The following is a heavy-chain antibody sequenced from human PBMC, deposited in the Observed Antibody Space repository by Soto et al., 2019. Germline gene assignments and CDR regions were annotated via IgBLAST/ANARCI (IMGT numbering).Heavy chain of an antibody. D-gene: IGHD1-1*01. CDR1: GFTLTKAS. V-gene: IGHV3-15*05. Sequence: GGSLRLSCAASGFTLTKASMSWVRQAPGKGLEWVGHIKSNADGGATDYAAPVKGRFTVSRDNAKSTLYLQMNSLRAEDTGVYYCVRDDFGLGLDYWGLGTLVTVSS. J-gene: IGHJ4*02. CDR2: IKSNADGGAT. CDR3: VRDDFGLGLDY.